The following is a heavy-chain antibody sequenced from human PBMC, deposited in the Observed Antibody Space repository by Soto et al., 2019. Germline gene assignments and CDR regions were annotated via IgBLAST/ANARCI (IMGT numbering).Heavy chain of an antibody. CDR1: GYTLTSYG. Sequence: QVQLVQSGAEVKRPGASVMLACKASGYTLTSYGISWVRQAPGQGLEWMGWISTYTGDTNYARKTQGRVTLTTDTSTNTAYMELRSLRSDDTAVYYCARDQGQHTGWYAFDSWGQGTLVIVSS. CDR3: ARDQGQHTGWYAFDS. V-gene: IGHV1-18*04. CDR2: ISTYTGDT. D-gene: IGHD6-19*01. J-gene: IGHJ5*01.